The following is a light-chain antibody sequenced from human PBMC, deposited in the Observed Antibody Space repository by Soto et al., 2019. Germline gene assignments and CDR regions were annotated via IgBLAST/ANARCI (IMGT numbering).Light chain of an antibody. J-gene: IGLJ3*02. CDR2: VSR. CDR1: SSNIGAGYD. Sequence: QSVLTQPPSVSGAPGQRVTISCSGSSSNIGAGYDVHWYQQLPGTAPRLLIYVSRNRPSGVPDRFSGSKSGTSASLAITGLQNDDEADYYCQSYDSSLRLSVFGGGTKLTVL. CDR3: QSYDSSLRLSV. V-gene: IGLV1-40*01.